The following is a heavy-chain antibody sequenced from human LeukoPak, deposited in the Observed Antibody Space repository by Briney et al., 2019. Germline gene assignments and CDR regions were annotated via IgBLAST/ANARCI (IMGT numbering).Heavy chain of an antibody. CDR1: GGSFSGYY. CDR3: AGNYYDSSGYYL. Sequence: SETLSLTCAVYGGSFSGYYWSWIRQPPGKGLEWIGEINHSGSTNYNPSLKSRVTISVDTSKNQFSLKLSSVTAADTAVYYCAGNYYDSSGYYLWGQGTLVTVSS. D-gene: IGHD3-22*01. V-gene: IGHV4-34*01. J-gene: IGHJ5*02. CDR2: INHSGST.